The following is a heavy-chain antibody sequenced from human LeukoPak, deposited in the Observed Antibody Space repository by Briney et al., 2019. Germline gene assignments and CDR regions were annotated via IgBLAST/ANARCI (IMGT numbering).Heavy chain of an antibody. J-gene: IGHJ4*02. Sequence: GGSLRLSCAASGFTFSSNGMHWVRQAPGKGLEWVAVIWHDGSNKYYSDPVKGRFTISRDNSKNTLYLRMNSLRVEDTAVYYCARDGSSGYLHFDYWGQGTLVIVSS. CDR3: ARDGSSGYLHFDY. V-gene: IGHV3-33*01. D-gene: IGHD3-22*01. CDR1: GFTFSSNG. CDR2: IWHDGSNK.